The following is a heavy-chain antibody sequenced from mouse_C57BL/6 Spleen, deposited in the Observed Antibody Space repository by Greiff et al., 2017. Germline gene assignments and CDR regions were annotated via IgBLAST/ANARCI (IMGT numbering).Heavy chain of an antibody. D-gene: IGHD1-1*01. CDR1: GYTFTGYW. Sequence: VQLQQSGAELMKPGASVKLSCKATGYTFTGYWIEWVKQRPGHGLEWIGELLPGSGSTNYNEKFKGKATFTADTSSNTAYMQLSSLTTEDSAIYYWARRGDYYGSSHWYFDVWGTGTTVTVSS. CDR2: LLPGSGST. V-gene: IGHV1-9*01. J-gene: IGHJ1*03. CDR3: ARRGDYYGSSHWYFDV.